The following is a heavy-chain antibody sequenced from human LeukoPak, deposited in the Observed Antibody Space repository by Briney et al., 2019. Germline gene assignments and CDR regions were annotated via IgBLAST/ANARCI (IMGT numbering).Heavy chain of an antibody. V-gene: IGHV3-30*04. CDR3: ARDYYDSSGYYESDY. CDR1: GFTFSSYA. Sequence: GGSLRLSCAASGFTFSSYAMHWVRQAPGKGLEWEAVISYDRSNKYYADSVKGRFTISRDNSKNTLYLQMNSLRAEDTAVYYCARDYYDSSGYYESDYWGQGTLVTVSS. J-gene: IGHJ4*02. CDR2: ISYDRSNK. D-gene: IGHD3-22*01.